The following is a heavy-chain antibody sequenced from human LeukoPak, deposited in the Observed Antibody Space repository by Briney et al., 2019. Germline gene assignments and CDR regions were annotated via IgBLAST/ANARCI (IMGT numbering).Heavy chain of an antibody. D-gene: IGHD3-10*01. CDR3: AKAESHYYGSGSYSFDH. CDR2: IRYDGNIK. J-gene: IGHJ4*02. V-gene: IGHV3-30*02. Sequence: TGGSLRLSCAASGFTFSSFGMHWGCHAPGKGLEWVAFIRYDGNIKYYADSVKGRFTISRDNSKNTLYLQLNSLRAEETAVFYCAKAESHYYGSGSYSFDHWGQGTLVTVSS. CDR1: GFTFSSFG.